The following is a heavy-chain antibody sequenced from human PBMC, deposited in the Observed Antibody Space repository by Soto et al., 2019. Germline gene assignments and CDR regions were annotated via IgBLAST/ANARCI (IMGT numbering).Heavy chain of an antibody. CDR3: ARDALLYSSGWSTVWFDP. Sequence: GGSLRLSCAASGFTFDDYAMHWVRQAPGKGLEWVSGISWNSGSIGYADSVKGRFTISRDNSKNTLYLQMNSLRAEDTAVYYCARDALLYSSGWSTVWFDPWGQGTLVTVSS. J-gene: IGHJ5*02. V-gene: IGHV3-9*01. CDR2: ISWNSGSI. D-gene: IGHD6-19*01. CDR1: GFTFDDYA.